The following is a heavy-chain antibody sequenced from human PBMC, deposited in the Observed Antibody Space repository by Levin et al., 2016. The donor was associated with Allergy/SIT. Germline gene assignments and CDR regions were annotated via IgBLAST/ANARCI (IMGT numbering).Heavy chain of an antibody. J-gene: IGHJ4*02. D-gene: IGHD3/OR15-3a*01. CDR1: GFSFSSCG. V-gene: IGHV3-48*01. Sequence: GGSLRLSCAASGFSFSSCGMDWVRQAPGGGLEWLSYISSTGGTIYYVDSVKGRFSISRDNAENSVYLQLNSLRAEDTAVYYCASGPRKYSFEYWGRGTLVTVTS. CDR2: ISSTGGTI. CDR3: ASGPRKYSFEY.